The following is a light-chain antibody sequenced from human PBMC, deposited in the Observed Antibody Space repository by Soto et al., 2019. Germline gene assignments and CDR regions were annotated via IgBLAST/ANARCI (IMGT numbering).Light chain of an antibody. V-gene: IGLV2-14*01. CDR1: SSDVGGYNY. J-gene: IGLJ1*01. CDR2: EVS. CDR3: SSYKSSSTLYV. Sequence: QSALTQPASVSGSPGQSITISCTGTSSDVGGYNYVSWYQQNPGKAPKLMIYEVSNRPSGVSTRLSGSKSGNTASLTISGVQDDDEADYYYSSYKSSSTLYVFGTGTKLTVL.